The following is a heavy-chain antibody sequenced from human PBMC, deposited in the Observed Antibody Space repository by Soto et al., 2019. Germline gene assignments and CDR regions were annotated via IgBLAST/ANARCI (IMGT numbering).Heavy chain of an antibody. CDR3: AGHEIGVGEPLDY. V-gene: IGHV5-10-1*01. J-gene: IGHJ4*02. CDR1: GYSFTTYW. CDR2: IDPDDSYT. Sequence: GESLKISCKGSGYSFTTYWLTWVRQMPGKGLEWMGRIDPDDSYTQYNPSFRGHITISADKPLSTAYLQWSSLKASDTAIYYCAGHEIGVGEPLDYWGPGTLVTVSS. D-gene: IGHD2-8*01.